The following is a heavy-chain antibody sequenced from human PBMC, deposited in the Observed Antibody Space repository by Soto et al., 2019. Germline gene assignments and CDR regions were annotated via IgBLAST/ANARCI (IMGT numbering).Heavy chain of an antibody. J-gene: IGHJ5*02. CDR3: AKDSGPSYDDVWGSYRPLNWFDP. CDR1: GFTFSSYA. V-gene: IGHV3-23*01. D-gene: IGHD3-16*02. CDR2: ISGSGGST. Sequence: GGSLRLSCAASGFTFSSYAMSWVRQAPGKGLEWVSAISGSGGSTYYADSVKGRFTISRDNSKNTLYLQMNSLRAEDTAVYYCAKDSGPSYDDVWGSYRPLNWFDPWGQGTLVTVSS.